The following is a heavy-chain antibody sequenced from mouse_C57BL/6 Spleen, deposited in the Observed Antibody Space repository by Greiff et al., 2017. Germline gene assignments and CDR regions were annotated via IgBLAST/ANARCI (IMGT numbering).Heavy chain of an antibody. Sequence: QVQLQQSGAELVRPGPSVKMSCKASGYTFTNYWIGWAKQRPGHGLEWIGDIYPGGGYTNYNEKFKGKATLTADKSSSTAYMQFSSLTSEDSAIYYCARSGYDYDGFAYWGQGTLVTVSA. CDR2: IYPGGGYT. D-gene: IGHD2-4*01. V-gene: IGHV1-63*01. CDR1: GYTFTNYW. CDR3: ARSGYDYDGFAY. J-gene: IGHJ3*01.